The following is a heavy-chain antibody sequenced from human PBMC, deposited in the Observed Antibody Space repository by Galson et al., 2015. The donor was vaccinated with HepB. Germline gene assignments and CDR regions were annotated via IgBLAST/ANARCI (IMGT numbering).Heavy chain of an antibody. CDR1: GFTFGDYA. D-gene: IGHD3-10*01. J-gene: IGHJ3*02. V-gene: IGHV3-49*03. CDR3: TRIDYYGSGSELFDI. Sequence: SLRLSCAASGFTFGDYAMSWFRQAPGKGLEWVGFIRSKAYGGTTEYAASVKGRFTISRDDSKSIAYLQMNSLKTEDTAVYYCTRIDYYGSGSELFDIWGQGTMVTVSS. CDR2: IRSKAYGGTT.